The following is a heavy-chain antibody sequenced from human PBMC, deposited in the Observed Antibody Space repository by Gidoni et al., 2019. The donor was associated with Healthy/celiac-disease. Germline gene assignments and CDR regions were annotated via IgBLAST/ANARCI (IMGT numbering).Heavy chain of an antibody. V-gene: IGHV3-15*01. CDR2: IKSKTDGGTT. CDR3: TTHRFYVVPAAMGARMDV. CDR1: GFTFSNAW. J-gene: IGHJ6*02. D-gene: IGHD2-2*01. Sequence: EVQLVESGGGLVKPGGSLRLSCAASGFTFSNAWMSWVRQAPGKGLEWVGRIKSKTDGGTTDYAAPVKGRFTISRDDSKNTLYLQMNSLKTEDTAVYYCTTHRFYVVPAAMGARMDVWGQGTTVTVSS.